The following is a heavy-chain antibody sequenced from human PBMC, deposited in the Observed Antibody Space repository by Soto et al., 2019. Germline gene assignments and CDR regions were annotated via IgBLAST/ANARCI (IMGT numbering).Heavy chain of an antibody. Sequence: GSLRLSCAASGFTFSSYAMSWVRQAPGKGLEWVSAISGSGASTYYADSVKGRFTISRDNSKNTLYLQMNSLRAEDTAVYYCAKDISGWFGEYDYWGQGTLVTVSS. V-gene: IGHV3-23*01. CDR3: AKDISGWFGEYDY. CDR1: GFTFSSYA. D-gene: IGHD3-10*01. J-gene: IGHJ4*02. CDR2: ISGSGAST.